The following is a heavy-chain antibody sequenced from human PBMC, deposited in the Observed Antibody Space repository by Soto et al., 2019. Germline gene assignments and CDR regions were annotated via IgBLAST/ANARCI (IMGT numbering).Heavy chain of an antibody. CDR2: IYYSGST. Sequence: APETRCHPWTGSGGITSRGDYFLCCIRQPPGKGLEWIGYIYYSGSTYYNPSLKSRVTISVDTSKNQFSLKLSSVTAADTAVYYCARWTLTGKDDYWAQRTPVPVSS. D-gene: IGHD1-20*01. V-gene: IGHV4-30-4*01. CDR1: GGITSRGDYF. CDR3: ARWTLTGKDDY. J-gene: IGHJ4*02.